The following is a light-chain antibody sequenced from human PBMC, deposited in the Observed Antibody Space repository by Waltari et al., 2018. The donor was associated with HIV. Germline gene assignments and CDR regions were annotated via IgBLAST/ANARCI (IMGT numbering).Light chain of an antibody. J-gene: IGKJ4*01. CDR1: QDIGNS. CDR2: GGY. V-gene: IGKV1-NL1*01. CDR3: HQYFSDPFT. Sequence: DIQMTQFPSSLSASVGDRVTLTCRATQDIGNSVSWYQQRPGKVPKLLVYGGYVRHRGVASRFTGSGSGTEYSLTISSLQPEDFATYYCHQYFSDPFTVGGGTKVEI.